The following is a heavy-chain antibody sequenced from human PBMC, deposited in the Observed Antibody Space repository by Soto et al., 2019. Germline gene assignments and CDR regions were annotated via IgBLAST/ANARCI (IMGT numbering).Heavy chain of an antibody. CDR3: AKGPKSGSYSGAPAPFVP. CDR2: ISYDGSNK. D-gene: IGHD1-26*01. V-gene: IGHV3-30*18. Sequence: QVQLVESGGGVVQPGRSLRLSCAASGFTFSSYGMHWVRQAPGKGLEWVAVISYDGSNKYYADSVKGRFTISRDNSKNTRYLGMNSLRAEDTAVYYCAKGPKSGSYSGAPAPFVPWGQGTLVTVSS. J-gene: IGHJ5*02. CDR1: GFTFSSYG.